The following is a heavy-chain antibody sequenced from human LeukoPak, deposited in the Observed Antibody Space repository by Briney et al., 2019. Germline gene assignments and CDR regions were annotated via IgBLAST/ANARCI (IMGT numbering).Heavy chain of an antibody. Sequence: GASVKVSCKASGYTFTDYYMHWVRQAPGKGLEWMGWINPNSGGTNSAQNFQGRVTVTWDTSISTAYMELSRLTSDDTAIYYCARDNRRYGSGSYFHYWGQGTLVTVS. D-gene: IGHD3-10*01. V-gene: IGHV1-2*02. CDR3: ARDNRRYGSGSYFHY. J-gene: IGHJ4*02. CDR2: INPNSGGT. CDR1: GYTFTDYY.